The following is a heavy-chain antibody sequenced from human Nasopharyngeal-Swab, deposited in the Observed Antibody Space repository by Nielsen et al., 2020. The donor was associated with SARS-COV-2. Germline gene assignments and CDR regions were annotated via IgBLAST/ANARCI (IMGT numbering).Heavy chain of an antibody. J-gene: IGHJ3*02. D-gene: IGHD6-13*01. CDR3: ARDPRWEIAAAERDAFDI. Sequence: ASVKVSCKASGYTFTGYYMHWVRQAPGQGLEWMGRINPNSGGTNYAQKFQGRVTMTRDTSISTAYMELSSLRSEDTAVYYCARDPRWEIAAAERDAFDIWGQGTMVTVSS. V-gene: IGHV1-2*06. CDR1: GYTFTGYY. CDR2: INPNSGGT.